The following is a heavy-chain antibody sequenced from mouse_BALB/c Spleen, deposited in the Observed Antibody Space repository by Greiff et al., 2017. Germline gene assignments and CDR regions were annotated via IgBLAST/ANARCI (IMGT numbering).Heavy chain of an antibody. CDR3: AAYGYASAMDY. V-gene: IGHV5-17*02. D-gene: IGHD2-2*01. CDR1: GFTFSSFG. J-gene: IGHJ4*01. Sequence: EVQLVESGGGLVQPGGSRKLSCAASGFTFSSFGMHWVRQAPEKGLEWVAYISSGSSTIYYADTVKGRFTISRDNPKNTLFLQMTSLRSEDTAMYYCAAYGYASAMDYWGQGTSVTVSS. CDR2: ISSGSSTI.